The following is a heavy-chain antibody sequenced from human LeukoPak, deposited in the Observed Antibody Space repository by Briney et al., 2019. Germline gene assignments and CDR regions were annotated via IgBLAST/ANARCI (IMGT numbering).Heavy chain of an antibody. Sequence: KNSQTLSLTCAISGDSVSSNSAAWNWIRQSPSRGLEWLGRTHYRSKWYNDYAVSVKSRMTISPDTSKNQFSLQLSSVTPDDTAVYYCARLVRAAPDYWGQGTLVTVSS. CDR2: THYRSKWYN. D-gene: IGHD2-15*01. V-gene: IGHV6-1*01. J-gene: IGHJ4*02. CDR1: GDSVSSNSAA. CDR3: ARLVRAAPDY.